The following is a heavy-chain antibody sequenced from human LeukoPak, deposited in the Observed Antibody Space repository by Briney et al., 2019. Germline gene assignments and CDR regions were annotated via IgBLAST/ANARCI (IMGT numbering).Heavy chain of an antibody. Sequence: SGTLSLTCAVSGGSISSTHWWNWVRQPPGKGLEWIGEIFHSGTTNYNPSLKSRVTISIDKSKNQFSLKLSSVTAADTAVYYCARDVPRGDYGDYWGQGTLVTVSS. CDR1: GGSISSTHW. J-gene: IGHJ4*02. CDR2: IFHSGTT. V-gene: IGHV4-4*02. D-gene: IGHD4-17*01. CDR3: ARDVPRGDYGDY.